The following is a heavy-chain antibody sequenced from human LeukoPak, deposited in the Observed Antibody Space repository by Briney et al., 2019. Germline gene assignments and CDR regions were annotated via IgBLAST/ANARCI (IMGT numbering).Heavy chain of an antibody. CDR3: ARQRDFPPTT. Sequence: SETLSLTCAVYGGSFSGYYWSWIRQPPGKGLEWIGEINHSGSTNYNPSLKSRVTISVDTSKNQFSLKLSSVTAADTAVYYCARQRDFPPTTWGQGTLVTVSS. CDR2: INHSGST. V-gene: IGHV4-34*01. CDR1: GGSFSGYY. J-gene: IGHJ5*02. D-gene: IGHD3-3*01.